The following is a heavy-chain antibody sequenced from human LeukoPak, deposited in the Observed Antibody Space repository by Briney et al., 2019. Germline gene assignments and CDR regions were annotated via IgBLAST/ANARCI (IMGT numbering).Heavy chain of an antibody. CDR3: VKDVSPFGGGNYNQFDY. Sequence: PGGSLRLSCAASGFTFDDYAMHWVRQAPGKGLEWVSSISWNGGSIGYADSVKGRFTISRDNAKNSLYLQMNSLRVEDTALYYCVKDVSPFGGGNYNQFDYWGQGTLVTVSS. V-gene: IGHV3-9*01. CDR2: ISWNGGSI. CDR1: GFTFDDYA. J-gene: IGHJ4*02. D-gene: IGHD4-23*01.